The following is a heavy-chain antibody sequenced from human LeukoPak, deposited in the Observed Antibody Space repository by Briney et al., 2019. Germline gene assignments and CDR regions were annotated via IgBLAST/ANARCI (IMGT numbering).Heavy chain of an antibody. CDR3: ARKGVSDLYYFDS. CDR2: IYYSAST. V-gene: IGHV4-59*08. Sequence: SETLSLTCTVSGGSISSYYWSWIRQPPGKGLEWMGNIYYSASTNYNSSLKSRVTISVDTSKNQISLKLRSVTAADTAVYYCARKGVSDLYYFDSWGQGTLVTVSS. CDR1: GGSISSYY. J-gene: IGHJ4*02. D-gene: IGHD3-16*01.